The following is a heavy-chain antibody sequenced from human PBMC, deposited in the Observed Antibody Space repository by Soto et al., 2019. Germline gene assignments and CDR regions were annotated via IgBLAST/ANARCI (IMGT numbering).Heavy chain of an antibody. V-gene: IGHV4-59*01. CDR1: GGSLSSYY. J-gene: IGHJ5*02. CDR2: VYFSGNT. Sequence: QVQLQESGPGLVKPSETLSLTCTVSGGSLSSYYWTWIRQSPGKGLEWIGYVYFSGNTNYNPSLTSRVTISIDTSKNQFSLRLASVTAAETAFYYCGSVRPSGYVLSWGQGTLVTVSS. CDR3: GSVRPSGYVLS. D-gene: IGHD6-25*01.